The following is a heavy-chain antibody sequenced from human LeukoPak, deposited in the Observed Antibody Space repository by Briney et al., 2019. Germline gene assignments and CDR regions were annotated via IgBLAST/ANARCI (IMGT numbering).Heavy chain of an antibody. CDR3: ASDSPYSGMDV. V-gene: IGHV3-74*01. Sequence: GGSLRPSCAASGFPFSTYWMHWVRQVPGKGLLWVSRINGDGSATIYADSGRGRFTISRDNAKNTLYLQMSGLRVEDTAVYHCASDSPYSGMDVWGQGTTVTVSS. J-gene: IGHJ6*02. D-gene: IGHD2-21*01. CDR1: GFPFSTYW. CDR2: INGDGSAT.